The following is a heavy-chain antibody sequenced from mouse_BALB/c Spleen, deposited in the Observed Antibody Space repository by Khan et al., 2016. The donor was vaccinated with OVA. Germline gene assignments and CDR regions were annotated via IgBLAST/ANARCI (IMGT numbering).Heavy chain of an antibody. D-gene: IGHD1-3*01. CDR2: ISGDSHTI. CDR1: GFTFSSFG. J-gene: IGHJ2*01. Sequence: EVQLVESGGDLMQPGGSRKLSCVASGFTFSSFGMHWIRQTPEKGLEWVAYISGDSHTIYYADTVKGRFTISRDNSKNTLYLQMTSLRSEDIAMYYCTRSYINGYYFDQWGQGTTLTVSS. V-gene: IGHV5-17*02. CDR3: TRSYINGYYFDQ.